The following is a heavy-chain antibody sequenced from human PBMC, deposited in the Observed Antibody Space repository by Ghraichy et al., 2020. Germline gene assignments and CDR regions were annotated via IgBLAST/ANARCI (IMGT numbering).Heavy chain of an antibody. Sequence: SQTLSLTCTVSGGSVSSGSYYWSWIRQPPGKGLEWIGYIYYSGSTNYNPSLKSRVTISVDTSKNQFSLKLSSVTAADTAVYYCARDLYSSSSGYYYGMDVWGQGTTVTVSS. D-gene: IGHD6-6*01. CDR2: IYYSGST. V-gene: IGHV4-61*01. CDR1: GGSVSSGSYY. J-gene: IGHJ6*02. CDR3: ARDLYSSSSGYYYGMDV.